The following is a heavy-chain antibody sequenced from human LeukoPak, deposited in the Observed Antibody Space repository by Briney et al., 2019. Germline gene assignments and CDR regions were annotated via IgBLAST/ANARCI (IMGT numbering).Heavy chain of an antibody. D-gene: IGHD3-22*01. V-gene: IGHV3-23*01. Sequence: PGGSLRLSCAASGFAFNNYAMRWVRQAPGKGLEWVSVISGGGDITNYADSVKGRFTISRDNSKNTLYLQIHSLRAEDTAVYYCAKSSRGYDGGGYFDYWGQGTLVTVSS. CDR1: GFAFNNYA. CDR3: AKSSRGYDGGGYFDY. J-gene: IGHJ4*02. CDR2: ISGGGDIT.